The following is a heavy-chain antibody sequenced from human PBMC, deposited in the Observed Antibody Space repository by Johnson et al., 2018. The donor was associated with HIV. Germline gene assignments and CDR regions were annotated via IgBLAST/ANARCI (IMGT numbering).Heavy chain of an antibody. CDR3: VREYSSGYPDAFDI. V-gene: IGHV3-52*01. Sequence: VQLVESGGGLVKPGGSLRLSCAASGFSFSDFYMRWIRQAPRKGLEWVANIKQDGSEKYSVDSVKGRLTISRDNAKSSLSFQVNSLRAEDMTVYSCVREYSSGYPDAFDIWGQGTMVTVSS. D-gene: IGHD3-22*01. CDR2: IKQDGSEK. J-gene: IGHJ3*02. CDR1: GFSFSDFY.